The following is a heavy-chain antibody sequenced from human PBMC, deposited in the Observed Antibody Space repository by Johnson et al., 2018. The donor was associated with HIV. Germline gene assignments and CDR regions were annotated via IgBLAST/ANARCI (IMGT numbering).Heavy chain of an antibody. CDR3: ALSYSLDAFDI. CDR2: IYSGGGT. V-gene: IGHV3-66*02. J-gene: IGHJ3*02. CDR1: GFTVTSDY. Sequence: VQLVESGGGLVQPGGSLRLSCAASGFTVTSDYMSWVRQAPGKGLEWVSIIYSGGGTYYEDSVKGRFTISRDNSKNTLYLQMNSLRPQDTAVYYCALSYSLDAFDIWGQGTMVTVSS. D-gene: IGHD2-21*01.